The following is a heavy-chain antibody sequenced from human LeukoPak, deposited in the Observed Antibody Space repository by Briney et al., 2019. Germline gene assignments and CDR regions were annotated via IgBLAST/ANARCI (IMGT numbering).Heavy chain of an antibody. CDR1: GGSISSYY. CDR2: IYYSGST. Sequence: SETLSLTCTVSGGSISSYYWSWIRQPPGRGLEWIGYIYYSGSTNYNPSLKSRVTISVDTSKNQFSLKLSSVTAEDTAVYYCASVYNYGMDVWGQGTTVIVSS. J-gene: IGHJ6*02. CDR3: ASVYNYGMDV. V-gene: IGHV4-59*01.